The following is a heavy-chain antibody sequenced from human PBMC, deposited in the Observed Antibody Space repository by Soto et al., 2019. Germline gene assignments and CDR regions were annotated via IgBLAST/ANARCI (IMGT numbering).Heavy chain of an antibody. Sequence: QVQLVQSGAEVKKPGSSVKVSCKASGGTFSTYTIIWVRQAPGQGLEWMGRILPMLDITNSAQRFQGRVTITADKSTSTAYLELSSLRSAATAVYYCTLGSWSAETFEIWGRGTMVTVSS. CDR2: ILPMLDIT. D-gene: IGHD6-13*01. CDR1: GGTFSTYT. J-gene: IGHJ3*02. CDR3: TLGSWSAETFEI. V-gene: IGHV1-69*02.